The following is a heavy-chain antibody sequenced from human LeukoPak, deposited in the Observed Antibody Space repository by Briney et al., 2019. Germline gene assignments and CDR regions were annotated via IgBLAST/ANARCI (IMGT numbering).Heavy chain of an antibody. J-gene: IGHJ4*02. CDR1: GFTFSSYW. CDR2: INSDASST. D-gene: IGHD1-26*01. Sequence: GGSLRLSCAASGFTFSSYWMHWVRQAPGKGLVWVSRINSDASSTTYADSVKGRFTISRDNAKSTLYLQMNSLRAEDTAVYYCARDPSYSENLDYWGQGTLVTVSS. CDR3: ARDPSYSENLDY. V-gene: IGHV3-74*01.